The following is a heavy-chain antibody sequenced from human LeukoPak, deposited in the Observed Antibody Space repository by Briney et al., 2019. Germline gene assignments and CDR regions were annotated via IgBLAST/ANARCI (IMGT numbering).Heavy chain of an antibody. CDR1: GFTFSSYA. CDR2: ISSNGGST. D-gene: IGHD6-19*01. V-gene: IGHV3-64*01. Sequence: GGSLRLSCAASGFTFSSYAMHWVRQAPGKGLEYVSAISSNGGSTYYANSVKGRFTISRDNSKNTLYLQMGSLRAEDMAVYYCAGGTPIAVAGPFQHWGQGTLVTVSS. J-gene: IGHJ1*01. CDR3: AGGTPIAVAGPFQH.